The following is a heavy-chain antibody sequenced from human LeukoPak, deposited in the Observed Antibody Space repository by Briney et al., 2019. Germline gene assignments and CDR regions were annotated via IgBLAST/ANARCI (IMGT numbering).Heavy chain of an antibody. D-gene: IGHD4-17*01. CDR3: ARDITPDSTVTTND. CDR2: INPSSGGT. V-gene: IGHV1-2*02. J-gene: IGHJ4*02. CDR1: GYTFTGYY. Sequence: GASVKVSCKASGYTFTGYYMHWVRLAPGQGLEWMGWINPSSGGTNYAQKFQGRVTMTRDTSISTAYMELSRLTSDDTAMYYCARDITPDSTVTTNDWGQGTLVTVSS.